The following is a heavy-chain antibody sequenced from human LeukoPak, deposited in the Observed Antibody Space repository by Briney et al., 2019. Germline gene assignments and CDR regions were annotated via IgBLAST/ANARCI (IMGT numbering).Heavy chain of an antibody. CDR3: ARQPTVKRGAVASNFDY. Sequence: SETLSLTCSVSGGLITSTIHYWAWIRQPPGQGLECIASIYYNGITYYSASLESRVTMSVDTSRNQFSLRLSSVSAADTSVYYCARQPTVKRGAVASNFDYWGQGTLVTVSS. J-gene: IGHJ4*02. CDR2: IYYNGIT. CDR1: GGLITSTIHY. V-gene: IGHV4-39*01. D-gene: IGHD6-19*01.